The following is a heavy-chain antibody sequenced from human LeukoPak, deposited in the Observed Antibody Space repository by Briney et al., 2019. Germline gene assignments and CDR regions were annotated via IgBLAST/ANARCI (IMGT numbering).Heavy chain of an antibody. V-gene: IGHV1-69*05. Sequence: SVKVSCKASGGTFSSYAISWVRQAPGQGLEWMGRIIPIFGTANYAQKFQGRVTITTDESTSTAYMELSSLRSEDTAVYYCARDRLWGSLYSSGWYAPALYFDYWGQGTLVTVSS. CDR3: ARDRLWGSLYSSGWYAPALYFDY. J-gene: IGHJ4*02. CDR1: GGTFSSYA. CDR2: IIPIFGTA. D-gene: IGHD6-19*01.